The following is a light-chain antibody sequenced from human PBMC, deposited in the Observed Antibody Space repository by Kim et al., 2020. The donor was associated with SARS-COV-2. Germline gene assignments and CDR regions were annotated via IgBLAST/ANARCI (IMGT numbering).Light chain of an antibody. CDR3: QQYLKSPLT. CDR2: DTS. CDR1: QSVGSRY. Sequence: PGERATLSCRASQSVGSRYLAWFQQKPGQPPRLLMYDTSKRATGVPDRFSDSGSGTDFTLTVSRLEAEDYAVYYCQQYLKSPLTFGGGTKVDIK. J-gene: IGKJ4*01. V-gene: IGKV3-20*01.